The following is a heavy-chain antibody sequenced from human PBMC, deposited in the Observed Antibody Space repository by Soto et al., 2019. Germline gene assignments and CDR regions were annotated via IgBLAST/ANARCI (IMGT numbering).Heavy chain of an antibody. CDR2: IYYRSKWFN. J-gene: IGHJ4*02. V-gene: IGHV6-1*01. CDR1: GDSVSSSTAS. D-gene: IGHD6-19*01. CDR3: ARFEVAGTFDF. Sequence: XTLSLTCAISGDSVSSSTASWNCLRQSPSRGLEWLGRIYYRSKWFNDYAAAVRSRITINPDTSKNQFSLQLNYVTPEDTAVYYCARFEVAGTFDFWAQGTLVTVSS.